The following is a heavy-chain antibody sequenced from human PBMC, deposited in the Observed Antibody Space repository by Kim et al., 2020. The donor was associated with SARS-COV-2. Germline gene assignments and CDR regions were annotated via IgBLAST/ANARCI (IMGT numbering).Heavy chain of an antibody. CDR3: ASFGSADY. Sequence: SGGTNYAQKFQGRVTMTRDTSISTAYMELSRLRSDDTAVYYCASFGSADYWGQGTLVTVSS. CDR2: SGGT. D-gene: IGHD1-26*01. J-gene: IGHJ4*02. V-gene: IGHV1-2*02.